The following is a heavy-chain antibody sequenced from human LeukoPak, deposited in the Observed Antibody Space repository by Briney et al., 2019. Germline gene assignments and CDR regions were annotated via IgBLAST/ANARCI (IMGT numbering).Heavy chain of an antibody. CDR1: GFTFDDYA. J-gene: IGHJ4*02. Sequence: GGSLRLSCAASGFTFDDYAMHWVRQAPGKGLEWVSGISWNSGSIGYADSVKGRFTISRDSAKNSLYLQMNSLRAEDMALYYCAKDGYSSGWYEVGYYFDYWGQGTLVTVSS. V-gene: IGHV3-9*03. D-gene: IGHD6-19*01. CDR3: AKDGYSSGWYEVGYYFDY. CDR2: ISWNSGSI.